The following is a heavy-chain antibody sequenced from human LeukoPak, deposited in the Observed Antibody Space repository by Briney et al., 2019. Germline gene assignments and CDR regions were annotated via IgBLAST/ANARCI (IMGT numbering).Heavy chain of an antibody. CDR1: GGTFSSYA. J-gene: IGHJ4*02. CDR3: AREDRAAAGTDFDY. V-gene: IGHV1-69*04. CDR2: IIPILGIA. Sequence: ASVKVSCKASGGTFSSYAISWVRQAPGQGLEWMGRIIPILGIANYAQKFQGRVTITADKSTSTAYMVLSSLRSEDTAVYYCAREDRAAAGTDFDYWGQGTLVTVSS. D-gene: IGHD6-13*01.